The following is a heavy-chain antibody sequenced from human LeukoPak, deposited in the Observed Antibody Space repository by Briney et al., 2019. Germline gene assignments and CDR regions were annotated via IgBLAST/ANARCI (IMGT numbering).Heavy chain of an antibody. V-gene: IGHV4-59*08. D-gene: IGHD3-22*01. CDR1: GGSISSYY. Sequence: PSETLSLTCTVSGGSISSYYWSWIRQPPGKGLEWIGYIYYSGSTNYNPSLKSRVTISVDTSKNQFSLKLSSVTAADTAVYYCARGSGYYPNWFDPWGQGTLVTVSS. J-gene: IGHJ5*02. CDR2: IYYSGST. CDR3: ARGSGYYPNWFDP.